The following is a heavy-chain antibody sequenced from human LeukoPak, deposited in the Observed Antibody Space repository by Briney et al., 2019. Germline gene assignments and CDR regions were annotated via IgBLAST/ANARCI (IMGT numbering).Heavy chain of an antibody. V-gene: IGHV4-30-2*01. CDR2: IYHSGST. J-gene: IGHJ5*02. CDR3: ARGNSITMIVVAPDWFDP. D-gene: IGHD3-22*01. CDR1: GGSISNGGYS. Sequence: SQTLSLTCAVSGGSISNGGYSWSWIRQPPGKGLEWIGYIYHSGSTYYNPSLKSRVTISVDRSKNQFSLKLSSVTAADTAVYYCARGNSITMIVVAPDWFDPWGQGTLVTVSS.